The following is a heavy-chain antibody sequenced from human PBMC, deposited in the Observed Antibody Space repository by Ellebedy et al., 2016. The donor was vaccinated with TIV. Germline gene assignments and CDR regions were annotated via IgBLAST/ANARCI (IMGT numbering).Heavy chain of an antibody. V-gene: IGHV3-21*01. CDR2: IRSTGSDK. J-gene: IGHJ5*02. CDR1: GFTFSNYN. Sequence: PGGSLRLSCVASGFTFSNYNMNWVRQSPGKGLAWVSSIRSTGSDKYYAESVKGRFTISRDNAKNTLYLQMNSLRAEDTAVYYCASYINYNWFDPWGQGTLVTVSS. CDR3: ASYINYNWFDP.